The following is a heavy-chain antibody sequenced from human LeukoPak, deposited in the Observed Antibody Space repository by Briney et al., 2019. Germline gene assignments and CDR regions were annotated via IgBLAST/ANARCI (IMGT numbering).Heavy chain of an antibody. D-gene: IGHD1-1*01. CDR2: IKTDGSQK. CDR1: GFSLGTYW. CDR3: GRAFLNGHRLETSSFAY. Sequence: GGSLRLSCAASGFSLGTYWMTWVRQAPGKGLEWVANIKTDGSQKYYVDSVKGRFSFSRDNAKNSLYLQMDSLRVDDTVIYYCGRAFLNGHRLETSSFAYGAQEPLVTVSP. V-gene: IGHV3-7*04. J-gene: IGHJ4*02.